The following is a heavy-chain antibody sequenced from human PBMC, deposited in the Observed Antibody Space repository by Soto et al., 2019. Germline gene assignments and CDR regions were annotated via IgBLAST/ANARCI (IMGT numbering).Heavy chain of an antibody. CDR2: ISYDGSNK. CDR3: ARARGVSWFDP. V-gene: IGHV3-30-3*01. CDR1: GFTFSSYA. D-gene: IGHD3-16*01. J-gene: IGHJ5*02. Sequence: GGSLRLSCAASGFTFSSYAMHWVRQAPGKGLEWVAVISYDGSNKYYADSVKGRFTISRDNSKNTLYLQMNSLRAEDTAVYYCARARGVSWFDPWGQGTLVTVSS.